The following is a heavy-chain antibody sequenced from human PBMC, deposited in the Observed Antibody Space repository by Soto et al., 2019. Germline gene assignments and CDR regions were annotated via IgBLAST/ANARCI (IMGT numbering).Heavy chain of an antibody. V-gene: IGHV3-48*02. Sequence: EVQLVESGGGLVQPGGSLRLSCAASGFTFSSYSMNWVRQAPGKGLEWVSYISSSSSTIYYAASVKGRFTISRDNAKNSRDLQMNSRRDEDTAGYNWAREGTRGGFLNGFDPWGQGTLVTVSS. D-gene: IGHD3-10*01. CDR2: ISSSSSTI. CDR1: GFTFSSYS. CDR3: AREGTRGGFLNGFDP. J-gene: IGHJ5*02.